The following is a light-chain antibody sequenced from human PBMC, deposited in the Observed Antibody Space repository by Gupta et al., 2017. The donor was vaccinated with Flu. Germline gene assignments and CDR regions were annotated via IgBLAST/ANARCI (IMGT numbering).Light chain of an antibody. CDR2: KAS. J-gene: IGKJ5*01. V-gene: IGKV1-5*03. Sequence: TQQTQTRSTLSASQGDRVTITCRASHSISDWLSWYQQKPGKAPKLLIDKASILERGVPSRCIGSGSGTEFTLTISSLQADDFATYYCQQYISYAITFGQGTRLDIK. CDR1: HSISDW. CDR3: QQYISYAIT.